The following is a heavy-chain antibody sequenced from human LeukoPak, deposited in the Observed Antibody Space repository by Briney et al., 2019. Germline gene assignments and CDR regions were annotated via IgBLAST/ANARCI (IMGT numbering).Heavy chain of an antibody. J-gene: IGHJ3*02. V-gene: IGHV4-4*07. CDR1: GGSISTYH. CDR2: VYTSGNT. CDR3: ARGLSHSKDI. Sequence: PSETLSLTCAASGGSISTYHWSWIRQPAGKGLEWIGRVYTSGNTNYNPSLKSRVTMSVDTSKSQFSLKLTSVTAADTAVYYCARGLSHSKDIWGQGTMVTVSS.